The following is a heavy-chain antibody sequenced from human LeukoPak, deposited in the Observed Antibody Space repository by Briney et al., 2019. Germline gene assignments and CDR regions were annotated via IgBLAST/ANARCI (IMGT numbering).Heavy chain of an antibody. CDR3: ARRTYDLWSGDYTGAFDI. D-gene: IGHD3-3*01. J-gene: IGHJ3*02. Sequence: PSETLSLTCTVSGGSISTYYWGWIRQAPGKGLEWIGSIYYSGNTYYNSSLKSRVTISLDTSKNQFSLKLSSVTAADTAVYYCARRTYDLWSGDYTGAFDIWGQGTMVTVSS. CDR2: IYYSGNT. V-gene: IGHV4-39*07. CDR1: GGSISTYY.